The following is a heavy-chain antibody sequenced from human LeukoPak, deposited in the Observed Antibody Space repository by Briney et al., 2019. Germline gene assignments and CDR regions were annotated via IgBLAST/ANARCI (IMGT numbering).Heavy chain of an antibody. V-gene: IGHV3-74*01. CDR3: VRLSSGYYGLIDH. Sequence: GSLRLSCVASGFTFSSHLMHWVRQVPGKGLVWVSRIDSDGSKTDYADSVKGRFTFSRDNARNTLYLQMNSLRAEDTAVYYCVRLSSGYYGLIDHWGQGTLVTVSS. D-gene: IGHD3-22*01. CDR1: GFTFSSHL. CDR2: IDSDGSKT. J-gene: IGHJ4*02.